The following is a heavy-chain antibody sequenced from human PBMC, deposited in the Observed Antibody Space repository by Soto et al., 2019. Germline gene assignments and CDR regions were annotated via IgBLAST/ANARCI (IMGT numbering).Heavy chain of an antibody. V-gene: IGHV4-30-4*01. CDR3: AREEATAKEGTIWSGYYSYYGMDV. J-gene: IGHJ6*02. CDR1: GCSISSDDYY. CDR2: IYYSGST. Sequence: SETLSLTCTVSGCSISSDDYYWSWIRQPPGKGLEWIGYIYYSGSTYYNPSLKSRVTISVDTSKNQFSLKLSSVTAADTAVYYCAREEATAKEGTIWSGYYSYYGMDVWGQGTTVTVSS. D-gene: IGHD3-3*01.